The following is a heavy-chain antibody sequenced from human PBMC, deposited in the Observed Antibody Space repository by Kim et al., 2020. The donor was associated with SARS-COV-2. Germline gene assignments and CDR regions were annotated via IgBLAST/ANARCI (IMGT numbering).Heavy chain of an antibody. CDR1: GFTFSSYS. Sequence: GGSLRLSCAASGFTFSSYSMNWVRQAPGKGLEWVSSISSSSSYIYYADSVKGRFTISRDNAKNSLYLQMNSLRAEDTAVYYCARDHGATRYYYDSSGYHGDYWGQGTLVTVSS. CDR2: ISSSSSYI. J-gene: IGHJ4*02. D-gene: IGHD3-22*01. V-gene: IGHV3-21*01. CDR3: ARDHGATRYYYDSSGYHGDY.